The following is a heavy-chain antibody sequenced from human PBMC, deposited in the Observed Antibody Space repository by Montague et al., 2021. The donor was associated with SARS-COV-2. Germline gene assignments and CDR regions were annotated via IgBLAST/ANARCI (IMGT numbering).Heavy chain of an antibody. CDR1: GGSISSYY. J-gene: IGHJ6*02. V-gene: IGHV4-59*01. D-gene: IGHD4-23*01. Sequence: SETLSLTCTVSGGSISSYYWTWIRQPPGKGLESIGYIYHNGSTKYNPSLKSRVTISVDTSKNQFSLKLSSVSVADTVVYYCARGGGNSADYYNYTTDVWGQGTTVTVFS. CDR2: IYHNGST. CDR3: ARGGGNSADYYNYTTDV.